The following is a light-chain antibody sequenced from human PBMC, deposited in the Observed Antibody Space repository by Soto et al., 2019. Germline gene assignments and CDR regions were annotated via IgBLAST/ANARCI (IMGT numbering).Light chain of an antibody. CDR3: SSYTRSSTYL. J-gene: IGLJ1*01. CDR1: SSDVGGYNY. Sequence: QSALTQPASVSGSPRQSITISCTGTSSDVGGYNYVSWYQQHPGEAPKLMIYDVSNRPSGVSNRFSGSKSDNTASLTISGLQAEDKADYYCSSYTRSSTYLFGTGTKLTVL. CDR2: DVS. V-gene: IGLV2-14*03.